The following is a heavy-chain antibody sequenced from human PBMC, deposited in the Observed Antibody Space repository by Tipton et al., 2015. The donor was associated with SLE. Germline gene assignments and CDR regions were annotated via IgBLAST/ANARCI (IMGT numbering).Heavy chain of an antibody. D-gene: IGHD5/OR15-5a*01. J-gene: IGHJ4*02. CDR3: ARDRSSVSD. Sequence: TLSLTCAVSGYFISSGYYWGWIRQPPGKGLEWIGIAYHSGSTYYNPSLESRVTISIDTSKNQFSLKLTSVTAADTAVYFCARDRSSVSDWGQGTLVAVSS. V-gene: IGHV4-38-2*02. CDR2: AYHSGST. CDR1: GYFISSGYY.